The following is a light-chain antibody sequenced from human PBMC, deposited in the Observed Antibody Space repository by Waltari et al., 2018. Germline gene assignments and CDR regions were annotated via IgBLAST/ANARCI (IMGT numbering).Light chain of an antibody. J-gene: IGLJ7*01. V-gene: IGLV4-69*02. CDR1: RGHSGFN. CDR3: QTWNSGMQF. Sequence: PVLTQPSSASASLGASVKLPCSLSRGHSGFNIAWHQQELGKAPRFLMSLTRDGIYDKADGIPDRFSASSSGAERFLIISNLQSEDEADYFCQTWNSGMQFFGGGTRLTVL. CDR2: LTRDGIY.